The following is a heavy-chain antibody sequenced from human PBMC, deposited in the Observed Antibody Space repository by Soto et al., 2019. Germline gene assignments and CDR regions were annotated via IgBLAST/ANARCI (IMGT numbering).Heavy chain of an antibody. CDR2: IVASGGRP. D-gene: IGHD7-27*01. CDR1: GFTLTSYA. J-gene: IGHJ6*02. CDR3: TKHWGGTPYYSGMDV. Sequence: GGSLRLSCAASGFTLTSYAMSWVRQAPGKGLEWVASIVASGGRPDYADSVKGRFTISRDVPKQTLFLQLNSLRADDTAVYYCTKHWGGTPYYSGMDVWGQGTTVTVSS. V-gene: IGHV3-23*01.